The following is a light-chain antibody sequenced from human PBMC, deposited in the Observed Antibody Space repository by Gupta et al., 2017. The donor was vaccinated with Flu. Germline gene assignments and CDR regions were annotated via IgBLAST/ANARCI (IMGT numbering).Light chain of an antibody. J-gene: IGKJ2*01. V-gene: IGKV3-20*01. CDR1: QSVSSSY. Sequence: EIVLTQPPGTLSLSPGERATLSCRASQSVSSSYLAWYQQKPGQAPRLLIYGASRRATGIPDRFSGSGSGTEFTLTISRLEPEDFAAYYCQQYCSSPYIFGQGTKVDIK. CDR3: QQYCSSPYI. CDR2: GAS.